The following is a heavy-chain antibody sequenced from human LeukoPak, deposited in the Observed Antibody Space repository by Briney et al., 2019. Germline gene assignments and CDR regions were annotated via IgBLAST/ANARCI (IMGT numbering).Heavy chain of an antibody. D-gene: IGHD3-22*01. CDR1: GFTFDDYA. J-gene: IGHJ3*02. V-gene: IGHV3-9*03. Sequence: GGSLRLSCAASGFTFDDYAMHWVRQAPGKGLEWVSGISWNSGSIGYADSVKGRFTISRDNAKNSLYLQMNSLRAEDMALYYCARGSPYYYDSSGRDAFDIWGQGTMVTVSS. CDR3: ARGSPYYYDSSGRDAFDI. CDR2: ISWNSGSI.